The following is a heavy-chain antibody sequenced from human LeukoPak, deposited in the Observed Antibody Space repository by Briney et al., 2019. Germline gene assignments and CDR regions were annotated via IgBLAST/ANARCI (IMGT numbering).Heavy chain of an antibody. J-gene: IGHJ6*02. CDR1: GYTFTSYG. CDR2: ISAYNGNT. Sequence: ASVKVSCKASGYTFTSYGISWVRQAPGQGLEWMGWISAYNGNTNYAQKLQGRVTMTTDTSTSTAYMELRSLRSDDTAVYYCARDHLPPMTTVVTGIYYYYGMDVWGQGTTVTVSS. CDR3: ARDHLPPMTTVVTGIYYYYGMDV. D-gene: IGHD4-23*01. V-gene: IGHV1-18*01.